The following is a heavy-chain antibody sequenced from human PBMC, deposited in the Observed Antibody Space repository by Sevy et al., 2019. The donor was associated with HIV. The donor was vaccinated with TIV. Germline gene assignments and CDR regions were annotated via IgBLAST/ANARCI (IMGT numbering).Heavy chain of an antibody. CDR3: TTEVGSSSWYDYYFDY. D-gene: IGHD6-13*01. CDR2: FKSKTDGGTT. J-gene: IGHJ4*02. CDR1: GFTFSNAW. V-gene: IGHV3-15*01. Sequence: GGSLRLSCAASGFTFSNAWMSWVRQAPGKGLEWIGHFKSKTDGGTTDYAAPGKGRFTISRDDSKNTLFLQMNSLKTEDTAVYYCTTEVGSSSWYDYYFDYWGQGTVVTVSS.